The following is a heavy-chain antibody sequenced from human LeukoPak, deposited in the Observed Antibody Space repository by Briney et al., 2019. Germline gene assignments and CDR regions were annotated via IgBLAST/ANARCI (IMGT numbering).Heavy chain of an antibody. J-gene: IGHJ4*02. CDR3: VKNLDY. Sequence: SETLSLTCSVSGGFISNYYWSWIRQPAGKGLEWIGRISTSGNTNYNPSLKSRVTMSVDTSKNQFFLNLNSVTAADTAVYYCVKNLDYWGQGTLVTVSS. V-gene: IGHV4-4*07. CDR1: GGFISNYY. CDR2: ISTSGNT.